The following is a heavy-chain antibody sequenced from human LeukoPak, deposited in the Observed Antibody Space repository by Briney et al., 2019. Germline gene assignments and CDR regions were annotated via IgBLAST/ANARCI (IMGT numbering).Heavy chain of an antibody. CDR3: ARDASGYFHYYYMDV. D-gene: IGHD3-3*01. CDR1: GFTFSDYS. Sequence: GGSLRLSCAASGFTFSDYSINWVRQAPGKGLEWVSSISTVSTYTNYADSVRGRCSISRDNAKGLLYLQMSNLRDEDTGVYYCARDASGYFHYYYMDVWDKGTTVTVSS. V-gene: IGHV3-21*01. J-gene: IGHJ6*03. CDR2: ISTVSTYT.